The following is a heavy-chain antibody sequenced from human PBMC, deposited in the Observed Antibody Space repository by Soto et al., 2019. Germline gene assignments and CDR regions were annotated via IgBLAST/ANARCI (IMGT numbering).Heavy chain of an antibody. CDR1: GYTFTSYG. D-gene: IGHD2-2*01. CDR2: ISAYNGNT. J-gene: IGHJ6*03. CDR3: ARDREDIVVVPAAPYRDYYCYYMDV. Sequence: ASVKVSCKASGYTFTSYGISWVRQAPGQGLEWMGWISAYNGNTNYAQKLQGRVTMTTDTSTSTAYMELRSLRSDDTAVYYCARDREDIVVVPAAPYRDYYCYYMDVWAKRTTVTVSS. V-gene: IGHV1-18*01.